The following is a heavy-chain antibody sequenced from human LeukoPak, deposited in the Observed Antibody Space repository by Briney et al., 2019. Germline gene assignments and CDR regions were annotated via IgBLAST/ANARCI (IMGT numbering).Heavy chain of an antibody. J-gene: IGHJ6*02. Sequence: PSETLSLTCTVSGGSISSGGYYWTWIRQPPGKGLEWIGYIYYSGSTNYNPSLKSRVTISVDTSKNQFSLKLSSVTAADTAVYYCARRARYCSSTSRTWGCGYYYYGMDVWGQGTTVTVSS. CDR2: IYYSGST. V-gene: IGHV4-61*08. D-gene: IGHD2-2*01. CDR1: GGSISSGGYY. CDR3: ARRARYCSSTSRTWGCGYYYYGMDV.